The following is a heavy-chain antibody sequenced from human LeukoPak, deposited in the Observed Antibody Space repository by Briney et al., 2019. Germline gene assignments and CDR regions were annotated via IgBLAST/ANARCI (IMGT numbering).Heavy chain of an antibody. J-gene: IGHJ4*02. Sequence: GGSLRLSCAVSGFTFDDYGMSWVRQAPGKGLEWVSGINWNGGSTGYADSVKGRFTISRDNAKNSLYLQMNSLRAEDTAVYYCAKENTTYYDSSGYLDYWGQGTLVTVSS. CDR1: GFTFDDYG. CDR2: INWNGGST. CDR3: AKENTTYYDSSGYLDY. V-gene: IGHV3-20*04. D-gene: IGHD3-22*01.